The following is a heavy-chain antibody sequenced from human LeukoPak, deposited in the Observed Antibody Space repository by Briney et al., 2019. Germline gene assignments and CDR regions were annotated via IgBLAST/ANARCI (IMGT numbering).Heavy chain of an antibody. J-gene: IGHJ3*02. V-gene: IGHV4-31*03. D-gene: IGHD1-1*01. CDR2: IYYSGST. CDR3: VRTTTDAFDI. Sequence: PSETLSLTCTVSGGSISSGGYYWSWIRQHPGKGLEWIGYIYYSGSTYYNPSLKSRVTISVDTSKNQFSLKLSSVTAADTAVYYCVRTTTDAFDIWGQGTMVTVSS. CDR1: GGSISSGGYY.